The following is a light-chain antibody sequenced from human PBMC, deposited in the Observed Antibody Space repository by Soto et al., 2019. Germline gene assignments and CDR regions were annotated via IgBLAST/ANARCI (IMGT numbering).Light chain of an antibody. J-gene: IGLJ2*01. CDR1: ISNIGGNT. CDR3: AALDDSLNGVV. Sequence: QSVLTQPPSASGTPGQRVTISCSGSISNIGGNTVNWYQQLPGTAPKLLMYTINQRPSGVPDRFSGSKSGTSASLAISGLQSEDEADYYCAALDDSLNGVVFGGGTKLTVL. CDR2: TIN. V-gene: IGLV1-44*01.